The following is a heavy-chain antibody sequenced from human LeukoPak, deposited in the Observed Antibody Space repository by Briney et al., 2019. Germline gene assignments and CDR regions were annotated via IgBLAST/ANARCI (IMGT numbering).Heavy chain of an antibody. CDR3: AHRGNYFDD. CDR2: IGAVATTT. J-gene: IGHJ4*02. V-gene: IGHV3-23*01. D-gene: IGHD3-16*01. Sequence: GGSLRLSCAASGCIFSSYAMSWVRQAPGKGLEWVSTIGAVATTTYYADSVKGRFTISRDNSKNTLYLQLNSLRADDTAVYYCAHRGNYFDDWGQGTLVTVSS. CDR1: GCIFSSYA.